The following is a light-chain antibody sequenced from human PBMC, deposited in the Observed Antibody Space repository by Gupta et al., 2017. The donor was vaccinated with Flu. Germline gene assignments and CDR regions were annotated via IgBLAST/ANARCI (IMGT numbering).Light chain of an antibody. Sequence: DIQMTQSPSSLSASVGDRVTVACRASQTVDTYLNWYQHKPGRAPQLLIYARTTLQSGVPSRFSAAAYGTDFTLTISDRQPEDSATYYCQQSYSMPRTFGQGTXVEI. CDR2: ART. J-gene: IGKJ1*01. CDR3: QQSYSMPRT. V-gene: IGKV1-39*01. CDR1: QTVDTY.